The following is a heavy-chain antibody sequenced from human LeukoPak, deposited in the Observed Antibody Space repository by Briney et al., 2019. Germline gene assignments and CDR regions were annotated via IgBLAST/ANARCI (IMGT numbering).Heavy chain of an antibody. CDR3: ARDRGGSYSAIDY. CDR1: GFTFSDYS. Sequence: GGSLRLSCVASGFTFSDYSMNWVRQAPGKGLEWVSFISSSSITIYYADSVKGRFTISRDNAEKSLYLQMNSLRAEDTAVYYCARDRGGSYSAIDYWGQGTLVTVSS. D-gene: IGHD2-15*01. CDR2: ISSSSITI. V-gene: IGHV3-48*04. J-gene: IGHJ4*02.